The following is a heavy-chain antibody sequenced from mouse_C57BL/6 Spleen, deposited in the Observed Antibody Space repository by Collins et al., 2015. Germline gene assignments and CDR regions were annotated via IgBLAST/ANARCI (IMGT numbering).Heavy chain of an antibody. CDR3: APRFAY. Sequence: QIQLVQSGPELKKPGETVRISCKASGYTFTDYSMHWVKQAPGKGLKWMGRINTGTGEPTYADDFKGRFAFSLETSASTAYLQINNLKNEDTATYFCAPRFAYWGQGTLVTVS. J-gene: IGHJ3*01. V-gene: IGHV9-2-1*01. CDR1: GYTFTDYS. CDR2: INTGTGEP.